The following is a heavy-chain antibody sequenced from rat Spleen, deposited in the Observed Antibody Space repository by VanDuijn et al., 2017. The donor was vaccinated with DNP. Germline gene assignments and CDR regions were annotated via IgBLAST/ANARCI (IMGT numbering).Heavy chain of an antibody. CDR2: ISYSGST. CDR3: ERWSRYFDY. Sequence: EVQLQESGPGLVKPSQSLSLTCSVTGYSITSNHWGWIRKFPGNKMEYIGHISYSGSTNYNPSFKRRFSITRATSKNQFFLQLNSVTTEDTATYYCERWSRYFDYWGQGVMVTVSS. V-gene: IGHV3-1*01. J-gene: IGHJ2*01. CDR1: GYSITSNH.